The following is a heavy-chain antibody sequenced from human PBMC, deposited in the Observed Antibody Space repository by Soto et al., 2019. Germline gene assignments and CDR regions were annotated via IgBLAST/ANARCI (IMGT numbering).Heavy chain of an antibody. CDR2: ISGSGGST. Sequence: EVQLLESGGGLVQPGGSLRLSCAASGFTFSSYAMSWVRQAPGKGLEWVSAISGSGGSTYYADSVKGRFTISRDNSKNTLYLQMNSLRAEDTAVYYCASRSGSYYAGYYYYGMDVWGQGTTVTVSS. CDR3: ASRSGSYYAGYYYYGMDV. J-gene: IGHJ6*02. CDR1: GFTFSSYA. D-gene: IGHD1-26*01. V-gene: IGHV3-23*01.